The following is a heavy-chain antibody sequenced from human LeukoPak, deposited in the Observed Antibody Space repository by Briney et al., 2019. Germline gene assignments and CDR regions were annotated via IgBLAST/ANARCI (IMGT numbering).Heavy chain of an antibody. CDR3: ARDAQRGFDYSNSLQY. Sequence: GGSLTLSCAATGFTFNHYGMHWVRQAPGKGLEWVAVIWSDGTNRYYADSVKGRLTISRADSSNTVYLQMNSLRPEDTGIYYCARDAQRGFDYSNSLQYWGQGTPVTVST. D-gene: IGHD4-11*01. CDR1: GFTFNHYG. V-gene: IGHV3-33*01. CDR2: IWSDGTNR. J-gene: IGHJ4*02.